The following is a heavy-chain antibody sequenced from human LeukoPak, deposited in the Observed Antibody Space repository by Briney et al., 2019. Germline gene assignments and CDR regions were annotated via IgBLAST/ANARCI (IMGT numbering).Heavy chain of an antibody. CDR1: GFTFSSYG. CDR2: IWYDGSNK. J-gene: IGHJ1*01. CDR3: ARDRWGYCSSTSCYAEYFQH. Sequence: GGSLRLSCAASGFTFSSYGMHWVRQAPGKGLEWVAVIWYDGSNKYYTDSVKGRFTISRDNSKNTLYLQVDSLRAEDTAVYYCARDRWGYCSSTSCYAEYFQHWGQGTLVTVSS. D-gene: IGHD2-2*01. V-gene: IGHV3-33*01.